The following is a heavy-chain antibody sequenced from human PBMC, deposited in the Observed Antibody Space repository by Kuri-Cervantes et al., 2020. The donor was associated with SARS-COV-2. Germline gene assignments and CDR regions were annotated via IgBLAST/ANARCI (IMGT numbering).Heavy chain of an antibody. CDR2: IIPIFGTA. J-gene: IGHJ5*02. Sequence: SVKVSCKASGYTFTGYYMHWVRQAPGQGLEWMGRIIPIFGTANYAQKFQGRVTITADESTSTAYMELSSLRSEDTAVYYCARDASVVGFGSSPPLPWGQGTLVTVSS. CDR3: ARDASVVGFGSSPPLP. CDR1: GYTFTGYY. V-gene: IGHV1-69*13. D-gene: IGHD6-6*01.